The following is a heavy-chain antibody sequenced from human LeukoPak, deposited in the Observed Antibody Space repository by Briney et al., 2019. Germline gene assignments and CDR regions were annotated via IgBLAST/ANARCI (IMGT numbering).Heavy chain of an antibody. Sequence: GGSLRLSCTASGIPFSTSAMHWVRQAPGKGLEWVAVTAFDEVHKYYADSVKGRFTISRDNSKNTLYLQMNSLRAEDTAVYYCARDFNPLSYYDSSGYPGYWGQGTLVTVSS. D-gene: IGHD3-22*01. V-gene: IGHV3-30-3*01. CDR3: ARDFNPLSYYDSSGYPGY. J-gene: IGHJ4*02. CDR2: TAFDEVHK. CDR1: GIPFSTSA.